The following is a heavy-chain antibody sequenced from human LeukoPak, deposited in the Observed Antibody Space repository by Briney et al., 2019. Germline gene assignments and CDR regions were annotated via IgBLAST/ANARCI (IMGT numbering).Heavy chain of an antibody. CDR2: ISYDGSNK. J-gene: IGHJ6*02. CDR1: GFTFSSYA. CDR3: AREYYYGSYGMDV. V-gene: IGHV3-30*04. D-gene: IGHD3-10*01. Sequence: VGSLRLSCAASGFTFSSYAMHWVRQAPGKGLEWVAVISYDGSNKYYADSVKGRFTISRDNSKNTLYLQMNSLRAEDTAVYYCAREYYYGSYGMDVWGQGTTVTVSS.